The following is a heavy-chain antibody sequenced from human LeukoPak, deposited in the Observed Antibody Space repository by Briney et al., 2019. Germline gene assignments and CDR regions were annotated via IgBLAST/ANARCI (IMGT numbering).Heavy chain of an antibody. CDR2: ISAYSGNT. J-gene: IGHJ3*02. CDR3: ARALNRQESYSRSRAFDI. CDR1: GYTFTSYG. Sequence: GASVKVSCKASGYTFTSYGISWVRQAPGQGLEWMGWISAYSGNTNYAQKLQGRVTMTTDTSTSTAYMELRSLRSDDTAVYYCARALNRQESYSRSRAFDIWGQGTMVTVSS. V-gene: IGHV1-18*04. D-gene: IGHD3-10*01.